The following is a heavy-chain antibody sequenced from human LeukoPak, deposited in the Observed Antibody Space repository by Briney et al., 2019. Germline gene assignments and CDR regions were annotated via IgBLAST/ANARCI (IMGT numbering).Heavy chain of an antibody. D-gene: IGHD3-9*01. Sequence: SETLSLTCAVYGGSFSGYYRSWIRQPPGKGLEWIGEINYSGSTNYNPSLKSRVTISVDTSKNQFSLQLSSVTAADTALYYCARGDMTGYRYWGQGTLVTVSS. CDR1: GGSFSGYY. CDR3: ARGDMTGYRY. V-gene: IGHV4-34*01. J-gene: IGHJ4*02. CDR2: INYSGST.